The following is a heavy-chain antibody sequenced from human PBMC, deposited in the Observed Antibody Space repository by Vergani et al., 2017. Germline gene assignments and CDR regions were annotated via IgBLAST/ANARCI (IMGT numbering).Heavy chain of an antibody. CDR3: ARDNYGTVSVLDY. CDR1: GFTFSSYG. CDR2: IWYDGSNK. V-gene: IGHV3-33*01. Sequence: QVQLVESGGGVVQPGRSLRLSCAASGFTFSSYGMHWVRQAPGKGLEWVAVIWYDGSNKYYADSVKGRFTLSRDNSKNTLYLQMNSLRADDTAVYYWARDNYGTVSVLDYWGQGTLVTVSS. D-gene: IGHD3-10*01. J-gene: IGHJ4*02.